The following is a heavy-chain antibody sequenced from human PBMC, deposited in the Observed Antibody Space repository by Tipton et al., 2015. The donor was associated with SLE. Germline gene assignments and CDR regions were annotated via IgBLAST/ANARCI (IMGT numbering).Heavy chain of an antibody. J-gene: IGHJ6*02. CDR2: IYHSGST. D-gene: IGHD5-12*01. CDR1: GGSISSSDW. Sequence: TLSLTCAVSGGSISSSDWWTWVRQPPGKGLEWIGEIYHSGSTNYNPTLKSRVTISVDKSKNQFSLKLSSVTAADTAVYYCARAREEIVATGLYCYYGMDVWGQGTTVSVSS. V-gene: IGHV4-4*02. CDR3: ARAREEIVATGLYCYYGMDV.